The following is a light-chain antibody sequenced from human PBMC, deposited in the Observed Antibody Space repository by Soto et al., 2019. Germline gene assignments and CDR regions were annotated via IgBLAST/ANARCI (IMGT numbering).Light chain of an antibody. Sequence: DIQMTQSPSTLSASVGDRVTITCRASQSISSWLAWYQQKTGKAPMLLIYKASSLESGVPSMFSGSGSGTEFTLTISSLQPDDFATYYCQQYSAFGPGTKVDIK. J-gene: IGKJ3*01. CDR3: QQYSA. CDR1: QSISSW. CDR2: KAS. V-gene: IGKV1-5*03.